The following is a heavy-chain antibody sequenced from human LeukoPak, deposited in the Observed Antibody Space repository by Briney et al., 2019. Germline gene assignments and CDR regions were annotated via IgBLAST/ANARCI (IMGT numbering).Heavy chain of an antibody. J-gene: IGHJ4*02. CDR1: GFTFSSYS. V-gene: IGHV3-21*01. CDR2: ISSSSYI. Sequence: GGSLRLSCAASGFTFSSYSMNWVRQAPGKGLEWVSSISSSSYIYYADSVKGRFTISRDNAKNSLYLQMNSLRAEDTAVYYCARDARVHYYDSSGYDYWGQGTLVTVSS. CDR3: ARDARVHYYDSSGYDY. D-gene: IGHD3-22*01.